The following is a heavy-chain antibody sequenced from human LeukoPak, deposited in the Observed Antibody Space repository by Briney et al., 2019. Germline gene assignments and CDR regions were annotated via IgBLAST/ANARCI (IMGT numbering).Heavy chain of an antibody. Sequence: ASVKVSCKASGYTFTTYAMNWVRQAPGQGLEWMGWINPNSGGTNYAQKFQGRVTMTRDTSISTAYMELSRLRSDDTAVYYCARGYSGSYEGALWYWGQGTLVTVSS. D-gene: IGHD1-26*01. CDR3: ARGYSGSYEGALWY. CDR1: GYTFTTYA. V-gene: IGHV1-2*02. J-gene: IGHJ4*02. CDR2: INPNSGGT.